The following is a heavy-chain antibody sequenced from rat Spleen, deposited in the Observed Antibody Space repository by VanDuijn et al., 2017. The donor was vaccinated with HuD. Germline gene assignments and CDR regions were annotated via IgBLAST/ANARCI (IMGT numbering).Heavy chain of an antibody. J-gene: IGHJ4*01. Sequence: EVQLVESGGGLVQPGRSLKLSCAASGLSFSNYDMAWVRQAPKKGLEWVATISYDGSSTYYRDSVKGRFTISRDNAKTTLYLQMDSLRSEDTAIYYCARHHYDGYYHGPVLGVMDAWGQGASVTVSS. V-gene: IGHV5-7*01. CDR2: ISYDGSST. CDR3: ARHHYDGYYHGPVLGVMDA. D-gene: IGHD1-12*03. CDR1: GLSFSNYD.